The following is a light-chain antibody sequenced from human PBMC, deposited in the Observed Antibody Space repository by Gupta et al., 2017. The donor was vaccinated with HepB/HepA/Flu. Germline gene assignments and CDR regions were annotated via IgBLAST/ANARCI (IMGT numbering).Light chain of an antibody. CDR1: RLRSYS. J-gene: IGLJ1*01. CDR2: GKN. Sequence: SELTQDPAVSVALGQTVRITCQGDRLRSYSVSWYQQKPGQVPRLVISGKNNRPSGIPDRFSGSSSGNTASLTISGAQAEDEADYYCNSRDSSGNHYVFGSGTNVTVL. CDR3: NSRDSSGNHYV. V-gene: IGLV3-19*01.